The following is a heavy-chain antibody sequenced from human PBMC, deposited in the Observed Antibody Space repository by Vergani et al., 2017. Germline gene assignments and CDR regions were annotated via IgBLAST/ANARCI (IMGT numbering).Heavy chain of an antibody. CDR2: FDPEDGET. CDR1: GYTLTELS. CDR3: ATVNIVGASIYGDDFDI. D-gene: IGHD1-26*01. V-gene: IGHV1-24*01. J-gene: IGHJ3*02. Sequence: QVQLVQSGAEVKKPGASVKVSCKVSGYTLTELSMHWVRQAPGRGLEWMGGFDPEDGETIYAQKFQGRVTMTEDTSTDTAYMELNSVRSEDTAVYYCATVNIVGASIYGDDFDIWGQGTMVTVSS.